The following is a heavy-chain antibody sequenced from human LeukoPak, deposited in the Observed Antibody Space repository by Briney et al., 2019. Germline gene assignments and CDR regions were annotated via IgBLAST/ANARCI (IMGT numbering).Heavy chain of an antibody. CDR1: GDSISNYY. Sequence: PSETLSLTCTVSGDSISNYYWSWIRQPPGKGLEWLGYSYYSGNTNYNPSLKSRVTISVDTSKNQFSLDLSSVTAADTAVYYCAREAPHGAFDYWGQGTLVTVSS. D-gene: IGHD4-17*01. CDR2: SYYSGNT. J-gene: IGHJ4*02. CDR3: AREAPHGAFDY. V-gene: IGHV4-59*01.